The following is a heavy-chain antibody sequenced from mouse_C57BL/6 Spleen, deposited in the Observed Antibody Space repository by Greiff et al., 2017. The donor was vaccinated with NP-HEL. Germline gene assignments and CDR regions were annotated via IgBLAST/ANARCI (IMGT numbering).Heavy chain of an antibody. CDR2: INPNNGGT. D-gene: IGHD1-1*01. Sequence: EVQLQESGPELVKPGASVKIPCKASGYKFTDYNMDWVKQSHGKSLEWIGDINPNNGGTIYNQKFKGKATLTVDKSSSTAYMELRSLTSEDTAVYYCGREANGGYSFYDMDYWGQGTSVTVSS. V-gene: IGHV1-18*01. CDR1: GYKFTDYN. CDR3: GREANGGYSFYDMDY. J-gene: IGHJ4*01.